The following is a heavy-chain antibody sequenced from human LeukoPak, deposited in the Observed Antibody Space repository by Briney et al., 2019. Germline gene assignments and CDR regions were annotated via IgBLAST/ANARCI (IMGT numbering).Heavy chain of an antibody. Sequence: GGSLRLSCAASGFTFSNAWMSWVRQAPGKGLEWVGRIKSKTDGGTTDYAAPVKGRFTISGDDSKNTLYLQMNSLKTEDTAVYYCTTYYYDSSGYGDYWGQGTLVTVSS. J-gene: IGHJ4*02. D-gene: IGHD3-22*01. CDR2: IKSKTDGGTT. CDR3: TTYYYDSSGYGDY. CDR1: GFTFSNAW. V-gene: IGHV3-15*01.